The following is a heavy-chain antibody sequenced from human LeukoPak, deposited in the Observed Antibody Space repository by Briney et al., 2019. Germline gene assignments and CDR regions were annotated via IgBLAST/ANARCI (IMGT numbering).Heavy chain of an antibody. CDR2: ISTSTTTI. J-gene: IGHJ4*02. D-gene: IGHD1-26*01. CDR1: GFTFSSYS. V-gene: IGHV3-48*01. Sequence: GGSLRLSCAASGFTFSSYSMNWVRQAPGKGLEWISYISTSTTTIYYANSVKGRFTISRDNAKKSLYLQMNGPRVEDTGVYYCASWGEGALDNWGQGTLVTVSS. CDR3: ASWGEGALDN.